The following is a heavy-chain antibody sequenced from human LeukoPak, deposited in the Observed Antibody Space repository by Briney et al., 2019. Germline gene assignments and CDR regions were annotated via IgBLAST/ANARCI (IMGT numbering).Heavy chain of an antibody. V-gene: IGHV5-10-1*01. Sequence: GESLRISCKGSGYSFASYWISWVRQMPGKGLEWMGRIDPSDSYTNYGPSFQGHVTISADKSISTAYLQWSSLKASDTAMYYCASYPLPNCSGGSCYNWGQGTLVTVSS. CDR1: GYSFASYW. CDR3: ASYPLPNCSGGSCYN. CDR2: IDPSDSYT. J-gene: IGHJ4*02. D-gene: IGHD2-15*01.